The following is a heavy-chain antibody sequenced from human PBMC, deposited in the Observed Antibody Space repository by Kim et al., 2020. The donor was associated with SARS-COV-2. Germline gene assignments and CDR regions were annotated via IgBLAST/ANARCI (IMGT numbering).Heavy chain of an antibody. V-gene: IGHV4-4*02. CDR3: ARIGPLRIGYYFDY. CDR2: IYHSGST. J-gene: IGHJ4*02. Sequence: SETLSLTCAVSGGSISSSNWWSWVRQPPGKGLEWIGEIYHSGSTNYNPSLKSQVTISVDKSKNQFSLKLSSVTAADTAVYYCARIGPLRIGYYFDYWGQGTLVTVSS. D-gene: IGHD2-15*01. CDR1: GGSISSSNW.